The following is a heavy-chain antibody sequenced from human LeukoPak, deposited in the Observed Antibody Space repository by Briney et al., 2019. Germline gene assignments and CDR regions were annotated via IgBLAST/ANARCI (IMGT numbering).Heavy chain of an antibody. CDR1: GYTFSGYY. V-gene: IGHV1-2*06. J-gene: IGHJ4*02. D-gene: IGHD2-2*01. CDR3: ARGDIVGVPAAGSSAWYDTPLDY. Sequence: ASVKVSCKASGYTFSGYYMHWVRQAPGQGLEWMGRISPNSGGTNYAQKSQGRVTMTRDTSISTVYMELSRLRSDDTAVYYCARGDIVGVPAAGSSAWYDTPLDYWGQGTLVTVSS. CDR2: ISPNSGGT.